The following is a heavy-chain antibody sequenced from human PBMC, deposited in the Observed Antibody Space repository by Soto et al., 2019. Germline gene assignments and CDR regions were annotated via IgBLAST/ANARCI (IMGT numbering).Heavy chain of an antibody. CDR2: VWYDGSRQ. V-gene: IGHV3-33*01. CDR3: SRGGLAAAAIDT. Sequence: QLKLVESGGGVVQPGRSLRLSCAASGFTFSSYGMHWVRQAPGKGLAWVAIVWYDGSRQYYTDSLKGRFTISRDNSKNMVYLQMNSLRAEDTAVYYCSRGGLAAAAIDTWGQGTLVNVSS. CDR1: GFTFSSYG. J-gene: IGHJ4*02. D-gene: IGHD2-2*02.